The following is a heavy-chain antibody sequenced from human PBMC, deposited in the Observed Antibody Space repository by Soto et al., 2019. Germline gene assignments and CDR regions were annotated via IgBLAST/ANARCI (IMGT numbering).Heavy chain of an antibody. CDR1: GYAFSSYL. V-gene: IGHV5-51*01. J-gene: IGHJ5*02. Sequence: GESLKISCQGSGYAFSSYLISWVRQMPVKGLEWMGIIYPGDSDTRYSPSFQGQVTISVDKSITTAYLQWSSLKASDTAMYYCARGYCTATICDPWFDPWGQGTLVAVSS. D-gene: IGHD2-8*02. CDR3: ARGYCTATICDPWFDP. CDR2: IYPGDSDT.